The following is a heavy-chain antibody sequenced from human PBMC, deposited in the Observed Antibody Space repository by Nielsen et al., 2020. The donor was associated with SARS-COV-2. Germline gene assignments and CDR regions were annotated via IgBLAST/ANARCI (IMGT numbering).Heavy chain of an antibody. D-gene: IGHD6-13*01. J-gene: IGHJ4*02. Sequence: VRQMPGKGLEWVSGINWNGGSIGYADSVKGRFTISRDNAKNSLYLQMNSLRDEDTALYYCAKLAAAAPSDYWGQGTLVTVSS. V-gene: IGHV3-20*03. CDR2: INWNGGSI. CDR3: AKLAAAAPSDY.